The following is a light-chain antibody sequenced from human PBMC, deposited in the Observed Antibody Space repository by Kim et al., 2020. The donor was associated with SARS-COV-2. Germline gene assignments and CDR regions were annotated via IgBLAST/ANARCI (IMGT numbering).Light chain of an antibody. J-gene: IGLJ2*01. Sequence: SYELTQPPSVSVSPGQTASITCSGDKLGDKYACWYQQKPGQSPVVVIHQDSKRPSGIPERFSGSNSGNTATLTISGTQARDEADYYCQARDSSTVVFGGG. CDR3: QARDSSTVV. CDR2: QDS. V-gene: IGLV3-1*01. CDR1: KLGDKY.